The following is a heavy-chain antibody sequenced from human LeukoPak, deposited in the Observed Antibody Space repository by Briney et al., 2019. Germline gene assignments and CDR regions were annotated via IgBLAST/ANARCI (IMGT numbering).Heavy chain of an antibody. V-gene: IGHV4-4*07. CDR1: GGSISGYY. D-gene: IGHD3-10*01. J-gene: IGHJ3*02. CDR3: ARDDYFGDLDAFDI. CDR2: IYSSGYT. Sequence: PSETLSLACSVSGGSISGYYWSWIRQPAGKGLECIGRIYSSGYTEYGPSLKSRVSMSVDTSKNQFSLKLTSVTAADTAVYYCARDDYFGDLDAFDIWGQGTRVSVSS.